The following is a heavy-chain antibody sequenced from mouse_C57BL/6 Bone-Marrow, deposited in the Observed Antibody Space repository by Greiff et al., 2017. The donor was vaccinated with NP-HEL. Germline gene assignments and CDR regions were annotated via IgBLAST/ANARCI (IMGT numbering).Heavy chain of an antibody. CDR1: GYTFTSYW. CDR3: ARLRGYGSSRSDWYFDV. Sequence: QVQLQQPGAELVKPGASVKLSCKASGYTFTSYWMHWVKQRPGQGLEWIGMIHPNSGSTNYNEKFKSKATLTVDESSSTAYMQLSSLTSEDSAVYYCARLRGYGSSRSDWYFDVWGTGTTVTVSS. J-gene: IGHJ1*03. D-gene: IGHD1-1*01. CDR2: IHPNSGST. V-gene: IGHV1-64*01.